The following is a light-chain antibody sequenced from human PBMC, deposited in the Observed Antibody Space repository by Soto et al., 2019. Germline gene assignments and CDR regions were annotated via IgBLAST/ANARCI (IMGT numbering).Light chain of an antibody. CDR1: TGAVTSGHY. CDR2: DTS. CDR3: LLSYSGARLV. V-gene: IGLV7-46*01. J-gene: IGLJ2*01. Sequence: QAVVTQEPSLTVSPGGTVTLTCGSSTGAVTSGHYPYWFQQKPGQAPRTLIYDTSNKHSWTPARFSGSLLGGKAALTLSGALPGDEAEYYCLLSYSGARLVFGGGTKLTVL.